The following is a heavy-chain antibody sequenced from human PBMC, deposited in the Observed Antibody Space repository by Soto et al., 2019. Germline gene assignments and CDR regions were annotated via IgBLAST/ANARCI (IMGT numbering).Heavy chain of an antibody. CDR3: ARDLWGYCGTDCYPLDV. J-gene: IGHJ6*02. CDR1: GGSISSSSYY. CDR2: IYYSGST. Sequence: SETLSLTCTVSGGSISSSSYYWGWIRQPPGKGLEWIGSIYYSGSTYYNPSLKSRVTISVDTSKNQFSLKLNSVTAADTAVYYCARDLWGYCGTDCYPLDVWGQGTPVTVSS. D-gene: IGHD2-21*02. V-gene: IGHV4-39*07.